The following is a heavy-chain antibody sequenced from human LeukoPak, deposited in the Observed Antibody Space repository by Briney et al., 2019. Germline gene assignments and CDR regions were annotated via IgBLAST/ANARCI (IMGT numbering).Heavy chain of an antibody. CDR1: GFTFSTYG. V-gene: IGHV3-30*18. CDR2: ISYYGSNK. CDR3: AKDYYDMLTGYRTYVIDY. J-gene: IGHJ4*02. Sequence: GGSLRPSCAASGFTFSTYGKHWVRQAPGKGLEWVAVISYYGSNKYYADSVKARFTISRDNTKNTMYLQMNSLRAEDTAVYYCAKDYYDMLTGYRTYVIDYWGQGTLVTVSA. D-gene: IGHD3-9*01.